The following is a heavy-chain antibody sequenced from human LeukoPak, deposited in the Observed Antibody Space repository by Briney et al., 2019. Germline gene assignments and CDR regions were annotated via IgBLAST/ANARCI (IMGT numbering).Heavy chain of an antibody. CDR3: ARGALRYSDY. J-gene: IGHJ4*02. CDR2: ISSSSSAI. V-gene: IGHV3-48*02. CDR1: GFTFSSYW. D-gene: IGHD3-9*01. Sequence: GGSLRLSCAASGFTFSSYWMNWVRQAPGKGLEWVSSISSSSSAIYYAASVKGRFTISRDNAKNSLYLQMNSLRDEDTAVYYCARGALRYSDYWGQGTLVTVSS.